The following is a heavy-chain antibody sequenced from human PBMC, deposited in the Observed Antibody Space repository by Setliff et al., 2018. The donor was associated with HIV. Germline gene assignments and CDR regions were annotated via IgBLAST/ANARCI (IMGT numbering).Heavy chain of an antibody. CDR3: AKRGYVSAWYDEPVQFYQHMDV. CDR2: ISSTSSNI. D-gene: IGHD6-19*01. V-gene: IGHV3-48*01. Sequence: GGSLRLSCAASGFSFSSYGMNWVRQAPGKGLEWVSYISSTSSNIYYVDSVEGRFTISRDNADNSLYLQMNSLRAEDTAVYYCAKRGYVSAWYDEPVQFYQHMDVWGKGTTVTVSS. CDR1: GFSFSSYG. J-gene: IGHJ6*03.